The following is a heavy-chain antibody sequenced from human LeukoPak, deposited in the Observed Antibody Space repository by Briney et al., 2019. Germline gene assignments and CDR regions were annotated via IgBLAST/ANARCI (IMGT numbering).Heavy chain of an antibody. V-gene: IGHV4-61*02. J-gene: IGHJ4*02. CDR3: AREGVATMGVDY. Sequence: PSQTLSLTCTVSGGSISSGSYYWSWIRQPAGKGLERIGRIYTSGSTNYNPSLKSRVTISVDTSKNQFSLKLSSVTAADTAVYYCAREGVATMGVDYWGQGTLVTVSS. CDR1: GGSISSGSYY. CDR2: IYTSGST. D-gene: IGHD5-12*01.